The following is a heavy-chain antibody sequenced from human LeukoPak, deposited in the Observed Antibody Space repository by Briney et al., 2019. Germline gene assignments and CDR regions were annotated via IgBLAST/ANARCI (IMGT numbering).Heavy chain of an antibody. D-gene: IGHD6-6*01. CDR3: ARDLGIAARLRGIDY. CDR1: GFTFSSYS. J-gene: IGHJ4*02. V-gene: IGHV3-21*01. CDR2: ISSSSSYI. Sequence: GGSLRLSCAASGFTFSSYSMNWVRQAPGKGLEWVSSISSSSSYICYADSVKGRFTISRDNAKNSLYLQMNSLRAEDTAVYYCARDLGIAARLRGIDYWGQGTLVTVSS.